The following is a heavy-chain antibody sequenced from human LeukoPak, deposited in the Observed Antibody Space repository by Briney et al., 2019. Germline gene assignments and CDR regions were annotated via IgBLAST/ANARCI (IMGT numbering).Heavy chain of an antibody. CDR2: IRYDGSNK. D-gene: IGHD6-6*01. V-gene: IGHV3-30*02. J-gene: IGHJ4*02. CDR3: AKPLAYSSSSCVDY. CDR1: GFTFSSYG. Sequence: PGGSLRLSCAASGFTFSSYGMHWVRQAPGKGLEWVAFIRYDGSNKYYADSVKGRFTISRDNSKNTLYLQMNSLGAEDTAVYYCAKPLAYSSSSCVDYWGQGTLVTVSS.